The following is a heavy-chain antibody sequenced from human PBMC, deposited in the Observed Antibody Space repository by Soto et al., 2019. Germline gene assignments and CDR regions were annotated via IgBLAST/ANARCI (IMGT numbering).Heavy chain of an antibody. Sequence: TSETLSLTCAVYGGSFSGYYWSWIRQPPGKGLEWIGEINHSGSTNYNPSLKSRVTISVDTSKNQFSLKLSSVTAADTAVYYCAREDERDYYYYGMDVWGQGTTVTVSS. CDR2: INHSGST. CDR3: AREDERDYYYYGMDV. CDR1: GGSFSGYY. V-gene: IGHV4-34*01. J-gene: IGHJ6*02.